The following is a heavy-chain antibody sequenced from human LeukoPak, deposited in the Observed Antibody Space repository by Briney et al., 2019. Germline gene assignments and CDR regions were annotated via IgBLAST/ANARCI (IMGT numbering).Heavy chain of an antibody. CDR2: IYYSGST. V-gene: IGHV4-39*07. D-gene: IGHD3-16*02. CDR3: AREFLSGEFSGYFDY. Sequence: PSETLSLTCTVSGGSISSSSYYWGWIRQPPGKGLEWIGSIYYSGSTYYNPSLKSRVTISVDTSKNQFSLKLSSVTAADTAVYYCAREFLSGEFSGYFDYWGQGTLVTVSS. CDR1: GGSISSSSYY. J-gene: IGHJ4*02.